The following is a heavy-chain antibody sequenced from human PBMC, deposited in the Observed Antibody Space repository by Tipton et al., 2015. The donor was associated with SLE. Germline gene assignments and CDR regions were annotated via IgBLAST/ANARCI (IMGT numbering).Heavy chain of an antibody. D-gene: IGHD1-26*01. CDR3: ARTLGAIAHTVYDAFDI. V-gene: IGHV4-59*01. J-gene: IGHJ3*02. Sequence: TLSLTCPVSGGSISSNYWNWIRQAPGKGLEWIGYVYYTGNTNYHPPLQSRVTMSVDMSKNQFSLRLTSVTAADTAVYYCARTLGAIAHTVYDAFDIWGQGKMVTVSS. CDR2: VYYTGNT. CDR1: GGSISSNY.